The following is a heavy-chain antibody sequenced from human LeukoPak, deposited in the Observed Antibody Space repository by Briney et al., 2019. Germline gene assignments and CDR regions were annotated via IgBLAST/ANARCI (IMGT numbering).Heavy chain of an antibody. CDR2: ISYDGSNK. Sequence: GGSLRLSCAASGFTFSSYAMHWVRQAPGKGLEWVAVISYDGSNKYYADSVKGRFTISRDNAKNSLYLQMNSLRAEDTAVYYCARDQPADYDILTGYYRDPGGGYWGQGTLVTVSS. CDR3: ARDQPADYDILTGYYRDPGGGY. D-gene: IGHD3-9*01. V-gene: IGHV3-30*04. J-gene: IGHJ4*02. CDR1: GFTFSSYA.